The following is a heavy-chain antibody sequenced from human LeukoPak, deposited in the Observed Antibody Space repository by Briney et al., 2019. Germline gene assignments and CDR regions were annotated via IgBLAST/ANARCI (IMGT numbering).Heavy chain of an antibody. CDR2: LTGSGAST. J-gene: IGHJ4*02. CDR1: GFTFRNYA. Sequence: GGSLRLSCVASGFTFRNYAVNWVPQAPGKGLEWVSVLTGSGASTNYADSVGGRFTISRDNSKNTLYLEMNSLRAEDTAVYYCVREATGDFAYWGRGTLVTVSS. V-gene: IGHV3-23*01. CDR3: VREATGDFAY. D-gene: IGHD3-16*01.